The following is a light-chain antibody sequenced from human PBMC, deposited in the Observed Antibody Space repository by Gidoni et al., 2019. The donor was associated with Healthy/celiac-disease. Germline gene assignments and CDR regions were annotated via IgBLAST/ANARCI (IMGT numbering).Light chain of an antibody. CDR3: MQSLQTSPIT. CDR2: LGS. CDR1: QSLLHSNGYNY. J-gene: IGKJ5*01. V-gene: IGKV2-28*01. Sequence: DSVMTQSTLSLPVTPGEPASISCRSSQSLLHSNGYNYVDWYLKKPWQSPQLLIYLGSTRASGVPYRFSGSGSATDFTLNFSRVESEDVWVYYCMQSLQTSPITFGQGTRLEIK.